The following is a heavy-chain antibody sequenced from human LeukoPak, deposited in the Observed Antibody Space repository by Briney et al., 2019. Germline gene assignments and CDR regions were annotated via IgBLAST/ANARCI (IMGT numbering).Heavy chain of an antibody. Sequence: GSLRLSCAASGFTFSSYGMHWVRQAPGKGLEWVTLISNDGSNKYYADSVKGRFTISRDNSKNTLSLQMNSLRVEDTAVYYCATLFVATAPPDYWGQGTLVTVSS. CDR1: GFTFSSYG. CDR3: ATLFVATAPPDY. J-gene: IGHJ4*02. D-gene: IGHD5-18*01. V-gene: IGHV3-30*03. CDR2: ISNDGSNK.